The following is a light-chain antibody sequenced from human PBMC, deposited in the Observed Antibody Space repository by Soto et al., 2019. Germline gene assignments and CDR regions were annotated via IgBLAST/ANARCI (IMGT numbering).Light chain of an antibody. Sequence: QSALTQPASVSGSPGQSITNSCTGTSSDVGGYNYVSWYQQHPGKAPKLMIYEVSNRPSGVSNRFSGPKSGNTASLTISGLQAEDEADYYCSSYTSSSTLVVFGGGTKVTVL. CDR2: EVS. CDR1: SSDVGGYNY. J-gene: IGLJ2*01. CDR3: SSYTSSSTLVV. V-gene: IGLV2-14*01.